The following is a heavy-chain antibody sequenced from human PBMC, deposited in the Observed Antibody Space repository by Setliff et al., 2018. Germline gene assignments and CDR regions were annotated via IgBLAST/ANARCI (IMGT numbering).Heavy chain of an antibody. V-gene: IGHV3-7*01. D-gene: IGHD3-10*01. CDR3: ASYYYGSGSSYIPPHFDY. Sequence: PGGSLRLSCAASGFTFSSFWMSWVRQTPGKGLEWVANINQDGSGKYYVDSVKGRFTISRDNAKNSLSLQMNSLRAEDTSVYYCASYYYGSGSSYIPPHFDYWGLGTLVTVSS. CDR1: GFTFSSFW. J-gene: IGHJ4*02. CDR2: INQDGSGK.